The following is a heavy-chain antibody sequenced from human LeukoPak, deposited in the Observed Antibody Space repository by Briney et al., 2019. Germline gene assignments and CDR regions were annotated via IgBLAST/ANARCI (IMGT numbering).Heavy chain of an antibody. CDR2: IKQDGSEK. Sequence: PGGSLRLSCAAYGFSVSSDWMSWVRQAPGKGLEWVANIKQDGSEKYYVDSVKGRFTISRDNAKNSLYLQMNSLRAEDTAVYYCARDHSYCSSTSCYVSYYYYYGMDVWGQGTTVTVSS. J-gene: IGHJ6*02. V-gene: IGHV3-7*01. D-gene: IGHD2-2*01. CDR3: ARDHSYCSSTSCYVSYYYYYGMDV. CDR1: GFSVSSDW.